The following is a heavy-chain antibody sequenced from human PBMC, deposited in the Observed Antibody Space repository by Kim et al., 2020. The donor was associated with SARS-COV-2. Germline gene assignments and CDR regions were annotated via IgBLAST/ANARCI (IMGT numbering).Heavy chain of an antibody. CDR3: ARDGDYDILTGYCRAFDY. J-gene: IGHJ4*02. D-gene: IGHD3-9*01. Sequence: KGRFTISRNNAKNSLYLQMNSLRAGDTAVYYCARDGDYDILTGYCRAFDYWGQGTLVTVSS. V-gene: IGHV3-48*03.